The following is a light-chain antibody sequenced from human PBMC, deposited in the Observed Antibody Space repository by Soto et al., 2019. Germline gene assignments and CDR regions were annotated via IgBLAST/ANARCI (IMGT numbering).Light chain of an antibody. J-gene: IGLJ2*01. V-gene: IGLV3-21*04. CDR3: QVWDSSSDHPYVV. Sequence: SYELTQPPSVSVAPGKTARITCGGNNIGSKSVHWYQQKPGQAPVLVIYYDSDRPSGIPERFSGSNSGNTATLTISGVEAGDEADYYCQVWDSSSDHPYVVFGGGTKLTVL. CDR2: YDS. CDR1: NIGSKS.